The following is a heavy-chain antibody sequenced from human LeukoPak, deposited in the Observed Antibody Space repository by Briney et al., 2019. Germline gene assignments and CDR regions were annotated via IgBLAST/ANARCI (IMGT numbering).Heavy chain of an antibody. CDR2: ISAYNGNT. V-gene: IGHV1-18*01. J-gene: IGHJ4*02. CDR3: ARDLSLWFGELNIDY. D-gene: IGHD3-10*01. Sequence: ASVKVSCKASGYTFTSYGISWVRQAPGQGLEWMGWISAYNGNTNYAQKLQGRVTMTTGTSTSTAYMELRSLRSDDTAVYYCARDLSLWFGELNIDYWGQGTLVTVSS. CDR1: GYTFTSYG.